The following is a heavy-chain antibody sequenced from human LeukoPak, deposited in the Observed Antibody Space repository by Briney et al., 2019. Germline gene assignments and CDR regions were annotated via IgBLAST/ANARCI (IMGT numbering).Heavy chain of an antibody. CDR3: VRGGYYDILTGYLNY. CDR2: INPNSGGT. V-gene: IGHV1-2*02. Sequence: ASVKVSCKASGYTFTGYYMHWVRQAPGQGLEWMGWINPNSGGTNYAQKFQGRVTMTRETSISTAYMELSRLRSDDTAVYYCVRGGYYDILTGYLNYWGQRTLVTVSS. D-gene: IGHD3-9*01. CDR1: GYTFTGYY. J-gene: IGHJ4*02.